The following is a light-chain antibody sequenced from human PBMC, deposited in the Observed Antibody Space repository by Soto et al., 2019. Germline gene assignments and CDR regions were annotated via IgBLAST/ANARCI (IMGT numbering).Light chain of an antibody. CDR2: EVS. J-gene: IGLJ2*01. CDR3: SSYGGSNTVV. Sequence: QSALTQHPSASGSPGQSVTISCTGSSSDVGGYNYVSGYQQHPGKAPKLMIYEVSKRPSGVPDRLSGSKSGNTASLTVAGLQAEDEADYYCSSYGGSNTVVFGGGTKVTVL. V-gene: IGLV2-8*01. CDR1: SSDVGGYNY.